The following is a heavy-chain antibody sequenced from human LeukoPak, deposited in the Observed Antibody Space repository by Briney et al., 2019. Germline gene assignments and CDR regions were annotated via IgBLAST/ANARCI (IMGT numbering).Heavy chain of an antibody. D-gene: IGHD5-24*01. CDR2: IYYSGST. CDR3: ARGRDGYIFDY. CDR1: GGSISSYY. J-gene: IGHJ4*02. V-gene: IGHV4-59*01. Sequence: SETLSLTCTVSGGSISSYYWSWIRQPPGKGLEWIGYIYYSGSTNYDPSLKSRVTISVDTSKNQFSLKLSSVTAADTAVYYCARGRDGYIFDYWGQGTLVTVSS.